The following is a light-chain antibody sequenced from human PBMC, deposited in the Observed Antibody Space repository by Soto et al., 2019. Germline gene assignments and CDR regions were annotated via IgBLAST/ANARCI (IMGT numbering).Light chain of an antibody. CDR1: NSDVGNYDR. V-gene: IGLV2-18*02. J-gene: IGLJ2*01. CDR2: EVS. CDR3: SSYSTTSTVV. Sequence: QSALTQPPSVSGSPGQSVTISCTGTNSDVGNYDRVSWYQQPPGTAPKVMIYEVSNRPSGVPDRFSGSKSGNTASLTISGLQAEDEADYYCSSYSTTSTVVFGGGTQLTVL.